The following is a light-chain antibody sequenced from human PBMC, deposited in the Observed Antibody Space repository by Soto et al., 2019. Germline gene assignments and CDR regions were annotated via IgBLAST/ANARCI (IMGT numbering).Light chain of an antibody. V-gene: IGKV3-20*01. CDR1: QSVSSSY. CDR3: QHYCTSPLT. J-gene: IGKJ4*01. Sequence: EIVLTQSPGTLSLSPGERATLSCRASQSVSSSYLAWYQQKPGQAPRLLIYGASSRATGIPDRFSGSGSGTDFTLTISRLEPDDFPVYYCQHYCTSPLTFGGGTKVEIK. CDR2: GAS.